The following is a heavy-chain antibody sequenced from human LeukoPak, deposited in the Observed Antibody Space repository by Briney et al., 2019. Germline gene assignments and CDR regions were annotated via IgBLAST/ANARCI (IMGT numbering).Heavy chain of an antibody. Sequence: GGSLRLSCVASGFTFSGCAVHWVRQAPGKGLEGVGRIGSKAFNYATVYAASVEGRFTISRDDSKGTAFLQMNSLKTDDTAVYYCTRHLDGIAAYDYWGQGSLVTVAS. D-gene: IGHD6-13*01. CDR1: GFTFSGCA. CDR3: TRHLDGIAAYDY. CDR2: IGSKAFNYAT. J-gene: IGHJ4*02. V-gene: IGHV3-73*01.